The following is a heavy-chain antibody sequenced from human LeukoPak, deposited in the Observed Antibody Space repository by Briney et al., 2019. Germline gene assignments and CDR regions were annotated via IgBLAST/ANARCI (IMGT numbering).Heavy chain of an antibody. CDR2: ISYSGST. CDR3: ARDRNSSRGHGFGY. Sequence: SQTLSLTCSVSGGSIRSDSSFWNWIRQHPGKGLEWIGYISYSGSTYYNPSLKSRVTISRDTSKNQFSLRLTSVSAADTAVYFCARDRNSSRGHGFGYWGQGTLVTVSS. V-gene: IGHV4-31*03. CDR1: GGSIRSDSSF. D-gene: IGHD6-13*01. J-gene: IGHJ4*02.